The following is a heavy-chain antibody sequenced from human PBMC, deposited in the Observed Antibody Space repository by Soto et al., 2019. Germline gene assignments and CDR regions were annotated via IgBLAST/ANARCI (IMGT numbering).Heavy chain of an antibody. J-gene: IGHJ3*02. CDR1: GFSLSNARMG. Sequence: QVTLKESGPVLVKPTETLTLTCTVSGFSLSNARMGVSWIRQPPGKALEWLAHIFSNDEKSYSTSLKSRLTISKDTSKSQVVLTMTNMDPVDTATYYCARIGADYDFWSGYYTNYDAFDIWGQGTMVTVSS. CDR2: IFSNDEK. D-gene: IGHD3-3*01. CDR3: ARIGADYDFWSGYYTNYDAFDI. V-gene: IGHV2-26*01.